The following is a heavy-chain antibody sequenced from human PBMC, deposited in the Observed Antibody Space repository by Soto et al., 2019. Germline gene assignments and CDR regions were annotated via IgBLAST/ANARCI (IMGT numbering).Heavy chain of an antibody. Sequence: EVQLVESGGGLVQPGGCLRLTCAASGLTVSTNPMSWVRQAPGKGLEWVSVIYTGGGTHYADSVKGRFTISRDNSKNTVNLQMNSLRPEDTAVYYCARDGSGHWGQGTLVTVSS. CDR1: GLTVSTNP. J-gene: IGHJ4*02. CDR3: ARDGSGH. CDR2: IYTGGGT. V-gene: IGHV3-66*01.